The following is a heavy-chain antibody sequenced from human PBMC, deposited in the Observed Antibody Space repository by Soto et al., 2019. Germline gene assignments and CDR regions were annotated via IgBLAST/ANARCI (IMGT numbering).Heavy chain of an antibody. D-gene: IGHD2-2*01. V-gene: IGHV3-30*18. Sequence: HPGGSLRLSCAASGFTFSSYGMHWVRQAPGKGLEWVAVISYDGGNKYYADSVKGRFTISRDNSKNTLYLQMNSLRAEDTAVYYCAKAYCSSTSCYGYYYYYGMDVWGQGTTVTVSS. CDR3: AKAYCSSTSCYGYYYYYGMDV. J-gene: IGHJ6*02. CDR2: ISYDGGNK. CDR1: GFTFSSYG.